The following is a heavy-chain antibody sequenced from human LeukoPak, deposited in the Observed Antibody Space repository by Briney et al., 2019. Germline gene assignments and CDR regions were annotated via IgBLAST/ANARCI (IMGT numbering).Heavy chain of an antibody. CDR3: AKAVGATSEDAFDI. V-gene: IGHV3-11*01. Sequence: GGSLRLSCAASGFSFSDYYMSWVRQAPGKGLEWIAYISISGSDIYYADSVKGRFTISRDNAKSSLYLQMNSLRLEDMALYYCAKAVGATSEDAFDIWGQGTMVTVSS. CDR2: ISISGSDI. CDR1: GFSFSDYY. J-gene: IGHJ3*02. D-gene: IGHD1-26*01.